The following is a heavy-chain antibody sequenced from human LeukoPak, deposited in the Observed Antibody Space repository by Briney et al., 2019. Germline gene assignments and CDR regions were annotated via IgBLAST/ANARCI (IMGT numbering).Heavy chain of an antibody. J-gene: IGHJ3*02. CDR2: INHSGST. CDR3: AQPQGGYGDYIDAFDI. Sequence: PSETLSLTCAVYGGSFSGYYWSWIRQPPGKGLEWIGEINHSGSTNYNPSLKSRVTISVDTSKNQFSLKLSSVTAADTAVYYCAQPQGGYGDYIDAFDIWGQGTMVTVSS. V-gene: IGHV4-34*01. CDR1: GGSFSGYY. D-gene: IGHD4-17*01.